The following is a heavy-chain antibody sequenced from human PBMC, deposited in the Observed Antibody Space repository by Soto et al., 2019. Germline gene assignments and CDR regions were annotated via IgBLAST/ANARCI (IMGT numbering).Heavy chain of an antibody. CDR1: GFTFSNYD. V-gene: IGHV3-13*04. D-gene: IGHD6-13*01. Sequence: EVQLVESGGGLVQPGGSLRLSCAASGFTFSNYDMHWVRQGRGKGLEWVSGIGKAGDTYYVGSVRGRFTTSRENAKNSLYIQMNSLRAGDTAVYYGASGAATGFDYWGQGTLVTVSS. CDR2: IGKAGDT. J-gene: IGHJ4*02. CDR3: ASGAATGFDY.